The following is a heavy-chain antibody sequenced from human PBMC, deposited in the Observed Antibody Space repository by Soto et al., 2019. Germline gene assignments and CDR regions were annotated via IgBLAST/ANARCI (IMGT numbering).Heavy chain of an antibody. CDR3: MRDGSDRNQYYYNMDV. J-gene: IGHJ6*02. CDR2: ISSGSEAK. Sequence: GGSLRLSCAASGFTLSSFSMNWVRQAPGKGLEWLSYISSGSEAKFHADSVKGRFTISRDNAKNSLYLQMNSLRDEDTAVYYCMRDGSDRNQYYYNMDVWGQGTTVTVSS. D-gene: IGHD1-26*01. CDR1: GFTLSSFS. V-gene: IGHV3-48*02.